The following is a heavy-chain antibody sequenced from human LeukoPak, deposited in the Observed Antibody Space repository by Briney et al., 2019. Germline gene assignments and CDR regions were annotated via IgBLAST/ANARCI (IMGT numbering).Heavy chain of an antibody. D-gene: IGHD2-2*01. Sequence: ASVKVSCKASGYTFTGYYVHWVRQAPGQGLEWMGWVNPYSGDTNYAQKFQGRVTMTRDTSISTAYIELSRLRSDDTAVYYCARGCQYQLLIFLYYYMDVWGKGTTVTISS. J-gene: IGHJ6*03. CDR1: GYTFTGYY. V-gene: IGHV1-2*02. CDR3: ARGCQYQLLIFLYYYMDV. CDR2: VNPYSGDT.